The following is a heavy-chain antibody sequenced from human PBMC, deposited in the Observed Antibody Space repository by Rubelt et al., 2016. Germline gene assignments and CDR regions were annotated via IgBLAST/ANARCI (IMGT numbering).Heavy chain of an antibody. V-gene: IGHV4-34*01. D-gene: IGHD6-13*01. CDR1: GGSFSGYY. CDR2: INHSGST. Sequence: QVQLQQWGAGLLKPSETLSLTCAVYGGSFSGYYWSWIRQPPGKGLEWIGEINHSGSTNYNPSLESRVTISVDTSKNQFSLKLGSVTAADTAVYYCAGGRRGSSSWLGRDYYGMDVWGQGTTVTVSS. CDR3: AGGRRGSSSWLGRDYYGMDV. J-gene: IGHJ6*02.